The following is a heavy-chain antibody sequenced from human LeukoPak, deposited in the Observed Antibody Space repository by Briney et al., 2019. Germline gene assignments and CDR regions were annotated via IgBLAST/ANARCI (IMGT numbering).Heavy chain of an antibody. J-gene: IGHJ4*02. D-gene: IGHD5-24*01. Sequence: SQTLSLTCTVSGGSISSGGYYWSWIRQHPGKGLEWIGYIYYSGSTYYNPSLKSRVTISVYTSKNQFSLKLSSVTAADPAVYYCARGTDMTPITGYYSFVYWGQGTLVSVSS. V-gene: IGHV4-31*03. CDR2: IYYSGST. CDR1: GGSISSGGYY. CDR3: ARGTDMTPITGYYSFVY.